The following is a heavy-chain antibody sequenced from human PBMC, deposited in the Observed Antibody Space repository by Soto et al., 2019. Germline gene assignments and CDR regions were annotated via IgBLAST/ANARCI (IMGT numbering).Heavy chain of an antibody. CDR3: AKERLGGNFDY. V-gene: IGHV3-23*01. CDR2: ISGTGGST. Sequence: PGGSLRLSCAASGFTFNNYAMNWVRQAPGKGLEWVATISGTGGSTYYADSVKGRFTISRDNSKNTLYLQMNSLRVEDTAVYYCAKERLGGNFDYWGQGTQVTVSS. J-gene: IGHJ4*02. CDR1: GFTFNNYA. D-gene: IGHD1-1*01.